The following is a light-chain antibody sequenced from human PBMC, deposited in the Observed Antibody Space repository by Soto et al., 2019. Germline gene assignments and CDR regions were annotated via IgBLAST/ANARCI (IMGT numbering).Light chain of an antibody. J-gene: IGLJ3*02. CDR3: ESWDSNTHV. V-gene: IGLV4-60*02. Sequence: QPVLTQSSSASASLGSSVKLTCTLSSGHSSYIIAWHQQQPGKAHRYLMKLEGSGSYNKGSGVPDRFSGSSSGADRYLTISNLQFEDEDDYYCESWDSNTHVFGGGTKLTVL. CDR2: LEGSGSY. CDR1: SGHSSYI.